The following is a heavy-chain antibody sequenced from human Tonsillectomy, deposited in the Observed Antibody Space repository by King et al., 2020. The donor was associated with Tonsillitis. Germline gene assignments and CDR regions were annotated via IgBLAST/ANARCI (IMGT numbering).Heavy chain of an antibody. CDR3: ARDPGFGEGGLFDP. V-gene: IGHV4-38-2*02. CDR1: GYSISSGYY. D-gene: IGHD3-10*01. J-gene: IGHJ5*02. Sequence: VQLQESGPGLVKPSETLSLTCAVSGYSISSGYYWGWIRQPLGNGLEWIGNIYHSGSAYHNPSLKSRVTISVDTSKNQFSLRLSSVTAADTAVYYCARDPGFGEGGLFDPWGQGTLVTVSS. CDR2: IYHSGSA.